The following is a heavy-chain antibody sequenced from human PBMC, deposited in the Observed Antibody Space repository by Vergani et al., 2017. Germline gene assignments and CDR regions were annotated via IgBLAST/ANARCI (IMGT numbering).Heavy chain of an antibody. CDR3: AGGQGIAVADADC. Sequence: EVQLVQSGAEVKKPGESLRISCKGSGYSFTSYWISWVRQMPGKGLEWMGRIYPSDSYTNYSPSFQGHVIIAADKFISTAYLQWSSLKASDTAMYYCAGGQGIAVADADCGGRGTLVTASS. CDR2: IYPSDSYT. J-gene: IGHJ4*02. D-gene: IGHD6-19*01. CDR1: GYSFTSYW. V-gene: IGHV5-10-1*01.